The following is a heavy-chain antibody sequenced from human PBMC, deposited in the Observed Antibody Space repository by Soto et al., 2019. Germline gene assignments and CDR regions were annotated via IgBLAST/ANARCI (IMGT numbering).Heavy chain of an antibody. D-gene: IGHD4-17*01. CDR1: GYTFTGYY. J-gene: IGHJ3*02. V-gene: IGHV1-2*04. Sequence: ASVKVSCKASGYTFTGYYMHWVRQAPGQGLEWMGWINPNSGGTNYAQKFQGWVTMTRDTSISTAYMELSRLRSDDTAVYYCARVPHYGDYPHAFDIWGQGTMVTVSS. CDR3: ARVPHYGDYPHAFDI. CDR2: INPNSGGT.